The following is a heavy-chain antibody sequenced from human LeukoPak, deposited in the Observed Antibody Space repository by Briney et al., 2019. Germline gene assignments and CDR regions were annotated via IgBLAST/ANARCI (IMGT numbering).Heavy chain of an antibody. V-gene: IGHV1-2*02. J-gene: IGHJ4*02. Sequence: ASVKVSCKASGYTFTGYYKHWMRQAPGQGLEWMGWINPNSGGTNYAQKFQGRVTMNRDTSISTAYMELSRLRSDDTAMYYCARSSGWKYNIDYWGQGTLVTVSS. CDR2: INPNSGGT. CDR1: GYTFTGYY. CDR3: ARSSGWKYNIDY. D-gene: IGHD6-19*01.